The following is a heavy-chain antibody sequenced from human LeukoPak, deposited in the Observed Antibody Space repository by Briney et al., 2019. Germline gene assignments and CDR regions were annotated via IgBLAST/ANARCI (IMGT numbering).Heavy chain of an antibody. CDR3: AKDMGDSSGYFDY. V-gene: IGHV3-43*02. D-gene: IGHD3-22*01. CDR1: GFTFDDYA. J-gene: IGHJ4*02. Sequence: GGSLRLSXAASGFTFDDYAMHWVRQSPGKGLEWVSLISGDGGSTYYADSVKGRFTISRDNSKNSLYLQMNSLRTEDTALYYCAKDMGDSSGYFDYWGQGTLVTVSS. CDR2: ISGDGGST.